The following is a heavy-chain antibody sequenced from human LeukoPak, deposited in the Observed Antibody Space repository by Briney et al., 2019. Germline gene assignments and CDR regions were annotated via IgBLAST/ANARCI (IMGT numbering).Heavy chain of an antibody. CDR3: ATDRGYSFDY. Sequence: PGGSLRLSCAASGFTFSSYDMNWVRQAPGKGLEWISYISSSGSAENYADSVKGRFTISRDNAKNTLYLQMNSLRAEDTAVYYCATDRGYSFDYWGQGTLVTVSS. V-gene: IGHV3-48*03. CDR2: ISSSGSAE. J-gene: IGHJ4*02. CDR1: GFTFSSYD. D-gene: IGHD5-18*01.